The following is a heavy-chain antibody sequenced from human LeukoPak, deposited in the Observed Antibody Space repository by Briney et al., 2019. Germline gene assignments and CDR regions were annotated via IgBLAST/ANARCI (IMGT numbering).Heavy chain of an antibody. Sequence: GGSLRLSCAASGFTFSSYEMNWVRQAPGKGLEWVSYIISSGRNIYYRDSGKGRFTMSRDNATNSLYLQMNSLRAEDTAVYYCARGGSNSWYEYWYFDLWGRGTLVTVSS. CDR3: ARGGSNSWYEYWYFDL. CDR2: IISSGRNI. J-gene: IGHJ2*01. V-gene: IGHV3-48*03. D-gene: IGHD6-13*01. CDR1: GFTFSSYE.